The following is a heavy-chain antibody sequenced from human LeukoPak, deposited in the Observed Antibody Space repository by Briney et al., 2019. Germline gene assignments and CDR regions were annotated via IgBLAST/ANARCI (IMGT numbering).Heavy chain of an antibody. CDR2: IIPILGIA. CDR1: GGTFSSYA. J-gene: IGHJ6*02. V-gene: IGHV1-69*04. CDR3: AARGSDYYDSSGYYNDYYGMDV. D-gene: IGHD3-22*01. Sequence: SVKVSCKASGGTFSSYAISWVRQAPGQGLEWMGRIIPILGIASYAQKFQGTVTITADKSTSTAYMELSSLRSEDTAVYYCAARGSDYYDSSGYYNDYYGMDVWGQGTTVTVSS.